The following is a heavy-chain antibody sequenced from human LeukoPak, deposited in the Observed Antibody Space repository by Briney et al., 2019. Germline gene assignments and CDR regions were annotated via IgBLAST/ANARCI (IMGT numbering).Heavy chain of an antibody. CDR3: ARHAYSSGWYNGFDY. CDR1: GYSFTSYW. V-gene: IGHV5-51*01. J-gene: IGHJ4*02. D-gene: IGHD6-19*01. CDR2: IYPGDSDT. Sequence: GESLKISCKGSGYSFTSYWIGWVRQMPGKGLEWMGIIYPGDSDTRYSPSFQGQVTISAVKSISTAYLQWSSLKASDTAMYYCARHAYSSGWYNGFDYWGQGTLVTVSS.